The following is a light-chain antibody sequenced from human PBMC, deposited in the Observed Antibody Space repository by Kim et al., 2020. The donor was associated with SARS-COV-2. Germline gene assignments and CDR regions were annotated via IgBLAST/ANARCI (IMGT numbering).Light chain of an antibody. CDR3: QAWDSSTAV. CDR1: KLGDKY. CDR2: QDS. J-gene: IGLJ3*02. Sequence: SYELTQPPSVSVSPGQTASITCSGDKLGDKYACWYQQKPGQFPVLVIYQDSKRPSGITERFSGSNSGNTATLTISGTQAMDEADYYCQAWDSSTAVFGGG. V-gene: IGLV3-1*01.